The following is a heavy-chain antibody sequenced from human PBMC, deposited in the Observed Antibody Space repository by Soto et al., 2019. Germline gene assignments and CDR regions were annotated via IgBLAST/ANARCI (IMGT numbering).Heavy chain of an antibody. V-gene: IGHV3-33*01. CDR1: GFTFSDYG. CDR3: ARVGVGDCLNYFDS. D-gene: IGHD2-21*02. Sequence: QVQLVESGGGVVQPGRSLRLSCAASGFTFSDYGMYWVRQAPGKGLEWVAMIWYDGSREHYPDSVKGRLTVSRDNSNNTLYLQMNSLRAEDTAVYYWARVGVGDCLNYFDSWGRGNLVTVSS. CDR2: IWYDGSRE. J-gene: IGHJ4*02.